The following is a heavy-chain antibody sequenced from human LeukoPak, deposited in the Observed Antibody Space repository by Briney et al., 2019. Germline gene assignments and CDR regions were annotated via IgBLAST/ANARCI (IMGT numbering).Heavy chain of an antibody. CDR3: ARDPYGDYYFDY. D-gene: IGHD4-17*01. Sequence: SETLSLTCTVSGGSISSYYWSWIRQPPGKGLEWIGYIYYSGSTNYNPSLKSRVTISVDTSKNQFSLKLSSVTAADTAVYYCARDPYGDYYFDYWGQGTLVTVSS. CDR2: IYYSGST. J-gene: IGHJ4*02. CDR1: GGSISSYY. V-gene: IGHV4-59*01.